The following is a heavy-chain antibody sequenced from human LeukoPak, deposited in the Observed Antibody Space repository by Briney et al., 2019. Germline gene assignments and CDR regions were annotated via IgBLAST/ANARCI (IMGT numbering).Heavy chain of an antibody. J-gene: IGHJ3*01. D-gene: IGHD3-10*01. Sequence: SQTLSHTCAISGDIVSRTEGGWNWTRQSPARGLEWLEKTYYRSKWYYDDALSLESRISIKPDTSKNQLTLQLNSVTPEDTALYFCARGGLVRGSINSFIAFDVWGQGIMVTVSS. V-gene: IGHV6-1*01. CDR3: ARGGLVRGSINSFIAFDV. CDR2: TYYRSKWYY. CDR1: GDIVSRTEGG.